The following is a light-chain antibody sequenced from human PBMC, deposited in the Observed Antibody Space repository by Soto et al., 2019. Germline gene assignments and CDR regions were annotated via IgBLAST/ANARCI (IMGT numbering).Light chain of an antibody. CDR2: EVS. V-gene: IGLV2-14*01. CDR1: SSDIGDYNY. CDR3: SSYRTGGPFV. Sequence: QSALTQPASVSGSPGQSITISCTGTSSDIGDYNYVSWYQQHPGKVPKVLIYEVSNRPSGVSNRFSGSKSGNTASLTISGLQAEDEADYYCSSYRTGGPFVFGTGTKLTVL. J-gene: IGLJ1*01.